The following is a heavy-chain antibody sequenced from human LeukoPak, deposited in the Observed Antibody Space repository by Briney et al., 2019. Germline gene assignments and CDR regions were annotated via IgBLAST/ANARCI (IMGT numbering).Heavy chain of an antibody. Sequence: GGSLRLSCAASGFTFSTYSMNWVRQAPGKGLEWVSYISSSSSTIYYADSVKGRFTISRDNAKNSLYLQMSSLRAEDTAVYYCARGSTYYDSSGQVPFDYWGQGTLVTVSS. V-gene: IGHV3-48*01. CDR1: GFTFSTYS. D-gene: IGHD3-22*01. CDR2: ISSSSSTI. CDR3: ARGSTYYDSSGQVPFDY. J-gene: IGHJ4*02.